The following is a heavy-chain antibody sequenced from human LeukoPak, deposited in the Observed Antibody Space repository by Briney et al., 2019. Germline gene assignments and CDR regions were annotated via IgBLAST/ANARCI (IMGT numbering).Heavy chain of an antibody. Sequence: GGSLRLSCAASGFTFSSYAMHWVRQAPGKGLEWVAVISYDGSNKYYADSVKGRFTISRDNSKNTLYLQMNSLRAEDTAVYYCARVRQWPTAYYFDYWGQGTLVTVSS. CDR3: ARVRQWPTAYYFDY. CDR1: GFTFSSYA. J-gene: IGHJ4*02. D-gene: IGHD6-19*01. CDR2: ISYDGSNK. V-gene: IGHV3-30*14.